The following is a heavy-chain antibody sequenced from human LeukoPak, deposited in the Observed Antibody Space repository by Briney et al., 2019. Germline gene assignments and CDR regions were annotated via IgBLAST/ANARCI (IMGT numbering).Heavy chain of an antibody. D-gene: IGHD2-15*01. CDR3: ARDEDTSYYGMDV. Sequence: ASVKVSCKVSGYTLTELSMHWVRQAPGQRLEWMGWINAGNGNTKYSQKFQGRVTITRDTSASTAYMELSSLRSEDTAVYYCARDEDTSYYGMDVWGQGTTVTVSS. CDR2: INAGNGNT. CDR1: GYTLTELS. V-gene: IGHV1-3*01. J-gene: IGHJ6*02.